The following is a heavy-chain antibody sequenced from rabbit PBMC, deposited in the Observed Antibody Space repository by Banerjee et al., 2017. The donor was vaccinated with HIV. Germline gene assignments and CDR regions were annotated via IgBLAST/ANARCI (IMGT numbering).Heavy chain of an antibody. CDR2: IYAGSGGST. V-gene: IGHV1S40*01. D-gene: IGHD6-1*01. CDR1: GFSFSSSYW. Sequence: QSLEESGGDLVKPGASLTLTCTASGFSFSSSYWICWVRQAPGKGLEWIACIYAGSGGSTYYASWAKGRFTISKTSSTTVTLQMTSLTAADTATYYCARSYAAYASYGLPLWGPGTLVTV. CDR3: ARSYAAYASYGLPL. J-gene: IGHJ4*01.